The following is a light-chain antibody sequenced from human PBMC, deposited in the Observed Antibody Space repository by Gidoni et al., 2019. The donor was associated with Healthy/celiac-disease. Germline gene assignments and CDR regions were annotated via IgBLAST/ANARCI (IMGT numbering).Light chain of an antibody. J-gene: IGKJ1*01. V-gene: IGKV3-11*01. CDR1: QSVSSY. CDR3: QQRSNWPPT. Sequence: EIVLTQSPATLSLSPGERATLPCRASQSVSSYLAWYQQKPGQAPRLLIYDASNRVTGIPARFRGSGSGTDFTLTISSLEPEDFAVYYCQQRSNWPPTFGQGTKVEIK. CDR2: DAS.